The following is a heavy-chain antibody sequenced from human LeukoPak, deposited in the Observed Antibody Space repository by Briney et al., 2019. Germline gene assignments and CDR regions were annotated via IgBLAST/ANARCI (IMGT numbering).Heavy chain of an antibody. D-gene: IGHD6-19*01. CDR2: ISGGGGST. J-gene: IGHJ4*02. CDR1: GFTFSSYA. Sequence: GGSLRLSCAASGFTFSSYAVSWVRQAPGKGLEWVSVISGGGGSTYYADSVKGRFTISRDNSKNTLYLQMSNLRAEDTAVYYCAKRGLVSGWPFDYWGQGTLVTVSS. V-gene: IGHV3-23*01. CDR3: AKRGLVSGWPFDY.